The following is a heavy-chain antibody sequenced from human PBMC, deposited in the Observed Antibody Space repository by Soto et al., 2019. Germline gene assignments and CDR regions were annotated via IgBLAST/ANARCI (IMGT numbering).Heavy chain of an antibody. CDR3: ARSYYDFWSGRENWFDP. D-gene: IGHD3-3*01. Sequence: QVQLVQSGAEVKKPGASVKVSCKASGYTFTSYGISWVRQAPGQGLEWMGWISAYNGNTNYAQKLQGRVTMTPARSTSTPYMELRRLRSDHTAVYYCARSYYDFWSGRENWFDPWGQGTLVTVSS. CDR1: GYTFTSYG. J-gene: IGHJ5*02. CDR2: ISAYNGNT. V-gene: IGHV1-18*04.